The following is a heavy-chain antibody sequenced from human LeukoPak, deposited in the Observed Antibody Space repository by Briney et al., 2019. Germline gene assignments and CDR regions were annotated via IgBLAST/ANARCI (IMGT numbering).Heavy chain of an antibody. D-gene: IGHD3-22*01. CDR3: ARVCRSPVKYDSSGYNDY. Sequence: SETLSLTCTVSGGSIRSYYWSWIRQPPGKGLEWIGEINHSGSTNYNPSLKSRVTISVDTSKNQFSLKLSSVTAADTAVYYCARVCRSPVKYDSSGYNDYWGQGTLVTVSS. CDR2: INHSGST. J-gene: IGHJ4*02. V-gene: IGHV4-34*01. CDR1: GGSIRSYY.